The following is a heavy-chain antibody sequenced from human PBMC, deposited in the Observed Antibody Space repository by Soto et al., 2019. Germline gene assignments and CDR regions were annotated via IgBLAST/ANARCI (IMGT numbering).Heavy chain of an antibody. J-gene: IGHJ6*02. V-gene: IGHV3-30*18. CDR2: VSFDSKNK. CDR1: GFTFASYG. Sequence: LVESGGRVVRPGRSLTLSCAASGFTFASYGMHWVRQAPGKGLEWVATVSFDSKNKYYIDSVEGRFTISRDNSENTLSLQVNSLRHEDTAVYYCAKESVEATYSFYGLDVWGPGTTVTVSS. CDR3: AKESVEATYSFYGLDV. D-gene: IGHD4-4*01.